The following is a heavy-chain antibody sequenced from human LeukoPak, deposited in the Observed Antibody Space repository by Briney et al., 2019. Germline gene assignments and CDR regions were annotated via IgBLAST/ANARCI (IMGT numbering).Heavy chain of an antibody. Sequence: SETVSLTCAVYGGSFSSYSWSWIRQAPGKGLEWIGEINHSGSTSYNPSLKSRVTISVDTSKNQFSLNLSSVTAADTAVYYCARDNSVTIAGHHTLDYWGQGTLVTVSS. CDR1: GGSFSSYS. CDR2: INHSGST. CDR3: ARDNSVTIAGHHTLDY. D-gene: IGHD4-17*01. V-gene: IGHV4-34*01. J-gene: IGHJ4*02.